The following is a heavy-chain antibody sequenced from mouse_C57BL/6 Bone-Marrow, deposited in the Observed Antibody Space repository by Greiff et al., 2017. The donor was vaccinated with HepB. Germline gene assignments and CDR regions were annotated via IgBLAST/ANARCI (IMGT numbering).Heavy chain of an antibody. CDR3: ARCYYGRGYWYFDV. J-gene: IGHJ1*03. D-gene: IGHD1-1*01. CDR1: GYTFTSYW. CDR2: IDPSDSYT. V-gene: IGHV1-59*01. Sequence: QVQLQQPGAELVRPGPSVKLSCKASGYTFTSYWMHWVKQRPGQGLEWIGVIDPSDSYTNYNQKFKGKATLTVDTSSSTAYMQLSSLTSEDSAVYYCARCYYGRGYWYFDVWGTGTTVTVSS.